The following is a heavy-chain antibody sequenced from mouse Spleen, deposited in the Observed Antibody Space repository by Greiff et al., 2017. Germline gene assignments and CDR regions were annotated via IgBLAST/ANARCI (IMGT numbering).Heavy chain of an antibody. CDR2: IWSDGST. V-gene: IGHV2-6*02. D-gene: IGHD6-2*01. CDR1: GFSLTSYG. J-gene: IGHJ4*01. Sequence: QVQLKQSGPGLVAPSQSLSITCTVSGFSLTSYGVHWVRQPPGKGLEWLVVIWSDGSTTYNSALKSRLSISKDNSKSQVFLKMNSLQTDDTAMYYCARENGDYDAMDYWGQGTSVTVSS. CDR3: ARENGDYDAMDY.